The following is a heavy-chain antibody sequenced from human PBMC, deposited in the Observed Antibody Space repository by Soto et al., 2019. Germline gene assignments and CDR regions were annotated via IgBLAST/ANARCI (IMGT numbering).Heavy chain of an antibody. CDR2: IIPIFGTA. CDR1: GGTFSSYA. V-gene: IGHV1-69*06. J-gene: IGHJ5*02. Sequence: QVQLVQSGAEVKKPGSSVKVSCKASGGTFSSYAISWVRQAPGQGLEWMGGIIPIFGTANYAQKFQGRVTITAEKSTSTAYMELSSLRSEETAVYYCARTTVVNPDWFDPWGQGTMVNVAS. CDR3: ARTTVVNPDWFDP. D-gene: IGHD4-17*01.